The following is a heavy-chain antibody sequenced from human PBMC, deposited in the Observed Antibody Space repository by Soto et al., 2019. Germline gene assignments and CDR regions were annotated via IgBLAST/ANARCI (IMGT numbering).Heavy chain of an antibody. Sequence: SETLSVTCTVSNGSISRSSYFWAWIRQAPGKGLEWIGRIHHSGTTDYNPSLESRVTMSMDTSKNQFSLKLASVTAADTAMYYCARPRGTSGWDGSWFDPWGRGTLVTVSS. CDR1: NGSISRSSYF. CDR3: ARPRGTSGWDGSWFDP. D-gene: IGHD6-25*01. V-gene: IGHV4-39*01. CDR2: IHHSGTT. J-gene: IGHJ5*02.